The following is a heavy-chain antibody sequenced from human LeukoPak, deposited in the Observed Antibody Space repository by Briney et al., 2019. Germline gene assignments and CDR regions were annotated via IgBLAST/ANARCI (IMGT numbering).Heavy chain of an antibody. D-gene: IGHD1-20*01. CDR2: ISASGLST. CDR1: GFTFSSYW. CDR3: AKETSITGAGDF. J-gene: IGHJ4*02. V-gene: IGHV3-23*01. Sequence: GGSLRLSCAASGFTFSSYWMSWVRQAPGKGLEYVSPISASGLSTYYTDSVRGRFTNSRDNSKNTLYLQMHSLRAEDTAVYYCAKETSITGAGDFWGQGALVTVSS.